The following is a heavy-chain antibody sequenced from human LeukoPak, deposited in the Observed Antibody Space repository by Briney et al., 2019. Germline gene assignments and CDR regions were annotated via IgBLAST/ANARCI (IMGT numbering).Heavy chain of an antibody. J-gene: IGHJ4*02. CDR1: GFTFSSYA. Sequence: SGGSLRLSCAASGFTFSSYAMSWVRQAPGKGLEWVSAISGSDGSTYYADSVKGRFTISRDNSKNTLYLQMNSLRAEDTAVYYCAKEIYDYVWGSYRYPFDYWGQGTLVTVSS. V-gene: IGHV3-23*01. CDR2: ISGSDGST. D-gene: IGHD3-16*02. CDR3: AKEIYDYVWGSYRYPFDY.